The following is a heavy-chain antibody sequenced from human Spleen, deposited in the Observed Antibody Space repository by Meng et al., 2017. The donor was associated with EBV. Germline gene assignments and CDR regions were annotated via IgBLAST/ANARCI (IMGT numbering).Heavy chain of an antibody. CDR2: IYHSGPT. CDR1: GASISSSNW. D-gene: IGHD4-17*01. CDR3: ARGDRASMTTVTSLVY. Sequence: QGQLQGSGPGLVKPSGTLSLTCAVSGASISSSNWWTWVRQPPGKGLEWIGEIYHSGPTNYNPSLKSRVTMSVDKSKNQFSLKMNSVTAADAAVYYCARGDRASMTTVTSLVYWGQGTLVTVSS. V-gene: IGHV4-4*02. J-gene: IGHJ4*02.